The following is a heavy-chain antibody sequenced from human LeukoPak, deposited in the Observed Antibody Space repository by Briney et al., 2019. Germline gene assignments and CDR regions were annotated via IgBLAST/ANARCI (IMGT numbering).Heavy chain of an antibody. J-gene: IGHJ5*02. D-gene: IGHD3-16*01. CDR1: GFPFSNYW. CDR2: INTAGSST. V-gene: IGHV3-74*01. Sequence: PGGSLRLSCAASGFPFSNYWMHWVRQAPGKGLMWVSRINTAGSSTTYADSVKGRFTISRDNAKDTLYLQMNSLRAEDTAVYYCARDVAGDWFDPWGQGTLVTVSS. CDR3: ARDVAGDWFDP.